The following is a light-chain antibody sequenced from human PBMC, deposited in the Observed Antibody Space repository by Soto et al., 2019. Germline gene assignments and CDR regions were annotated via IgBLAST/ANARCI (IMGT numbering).Light chain of an antibody. J-gene: IGKJ1*01. Sequence: DIQMTQSPSTLSASVGDRVTITCRASQSISSWLAWYQHKPGKAPKLLIYKASSLGSGVPSRFSGSGSGTEFTLTISSLQPDDFATYYCQQYNSYSRTFGQGTKVEIK. CDR1: QSISSW. V-gene: IGKV1-5*03. CDR2: KAS. CDR3: QQYNSYSRT.